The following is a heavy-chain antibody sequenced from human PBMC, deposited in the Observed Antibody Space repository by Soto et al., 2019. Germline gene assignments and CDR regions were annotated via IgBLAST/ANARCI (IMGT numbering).Heavy chain of an antibody. CDR3: AMGACSSTSCYHYYYYYGMDV. Sequence: PGGSLRLSCAASGFTFSSYGMHWVRQAPGKGLEWVAVIWYDGSNKYYADSVKGRFTISRDNSKNTLYLQMNSLRAEDTAVYYCAMGACSSTSCYHYYYYYGMDVWGKGTTVTVSS. CDR1: GFTFSSYG. D-gene: IGHD2-2*01. J-gene: IGHJ6*04. CDR2: IWYDGSNK. V-gene: IGHV3-33*01.